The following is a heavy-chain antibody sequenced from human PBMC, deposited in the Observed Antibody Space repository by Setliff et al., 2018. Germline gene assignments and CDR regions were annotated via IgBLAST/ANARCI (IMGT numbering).Heavy chain of an antibody. J-gene: IGHJ6*03. CDR2: AYYNGDS. V-gene: IGHV4-39*01. CDR1: GGSLSGSLRGYAVF. CDR3: ARHVGTRSRGYNYYYYFMDV. Sequence: PSETLSLTCTVSGGSLSGSLRGYAVFWGWIRQSPGKELEWIGSAYYNGDSYYNPSLKSRVTMSVDTSRNQFSLHLISVTAADTAVYYCARHVGTRSRGYNYYYYFMDVWGIGTTVTVSS. D-gene: IGHD3-10*01.